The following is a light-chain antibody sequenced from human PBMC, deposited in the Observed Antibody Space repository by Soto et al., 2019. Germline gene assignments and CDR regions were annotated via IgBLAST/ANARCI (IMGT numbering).Light chain of an antibody. J-gene: IGKJ1*01. CDR3: QQYESYSWT. Sequence: DIQMTQSPSALSASVGDRVTITCRASQSIKTWLAWYQRKQGRPPNLLIYDASSLQSGVPSRFRGSGSGTEFTLTISSLQPDDSETYYCQQYESYSWTFGQGTKVDIK. V-gene: IGKV1-5*01. CDR2: DAS. CDR1: QSIKTW.